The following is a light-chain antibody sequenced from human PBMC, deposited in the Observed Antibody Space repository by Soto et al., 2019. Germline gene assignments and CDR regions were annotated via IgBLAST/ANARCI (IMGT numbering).Light chain of an antibody. CDR2: GAS. J-gene: IGKJ3*01. CDR3: QQYGSSPPVT. CDR1: QSVSSSY. V-gene: IGKV3-20*01. Sequence: EIVLTQSPGTLSLSPGERATLSCRASQSVSSSYLAWYQQKPGQAPRLLIYGASSRATGIPDRFSGSGSGTDFTLTISGLEPEDFAVSYCQQYGSSPPVTCGPGTKVDIK.